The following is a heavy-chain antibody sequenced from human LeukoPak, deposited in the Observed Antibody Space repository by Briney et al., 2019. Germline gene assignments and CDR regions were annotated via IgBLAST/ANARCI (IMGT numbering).Heavy chain of an antibody. J-gene: IGHJ6*02. CDR2: IYYSVSA. Sequence: SETLSLTCTVAGGSISSYYWNWIRQPPGKGLEWIGYIYYSVSANYNPSLKSRVTISVDTSKNQFSLRLNSVTPADTAVYYCARSTYYAKDVWGQGTTVTVSS. V-gene: IGHV4-59*01. CDR1: GGSISSYY. CDR3: ARSTYYAKDV.